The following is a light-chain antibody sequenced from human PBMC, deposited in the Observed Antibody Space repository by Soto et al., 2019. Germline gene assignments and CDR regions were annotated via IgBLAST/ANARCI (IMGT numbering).Light chain of an antibody. V-gene: IGKV3-20*01. CDR2: DAS. CDR3: QQFSSYPLT. J-gene: IGKJ4*01. CDR1: QSVSSR. Sequence: VLTQSPGTLSLSPGERATLSCRASQSVSSRLAWYQHKSGQAPRLLISDASTRATGIPARFSGSGSGTDFTLTISRLEPEDFAVYYCQQFSSYPLTFGGGTKVDIK.